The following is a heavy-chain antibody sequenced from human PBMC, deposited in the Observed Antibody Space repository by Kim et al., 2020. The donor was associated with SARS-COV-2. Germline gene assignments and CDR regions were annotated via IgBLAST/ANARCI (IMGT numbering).Heavy chain of an antibody. D-gene: IGHD6-19*01. CDR1: GFTFSNAW. V-gene: IGHV3-15*01. J-gene: IGHJ4*02. Sequence: GGSLRLSCAASGFTFSNAWMSWVRQAPGKGLEWVGRIKSKTDGGKTDYAAPVKGRFTISRDDAKNTLKLKMNRLKNEDTAVYYCSTESAVAGLLDYWGQGTLVTVSS. CDR2: IKSKTDGGKT. CDR3: STESAVAGLLDY.